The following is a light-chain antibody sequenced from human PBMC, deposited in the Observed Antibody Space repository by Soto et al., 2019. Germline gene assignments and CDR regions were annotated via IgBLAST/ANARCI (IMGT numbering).Light chain of an antibody. CDR1: QDIRNY. V-gene: IGKV1-33*01. CDR3: QHYDHLPPLS. CDR2: DAS. Sequence: DIQMTQSPSSLSASVGDRVTITCQASQDIRNYLNWYQQKPGKAPNLLIYDASNLTAGAPSRFSGSGSGTEFTFTISTLQPEDIATYYCQHYDHLPPLSFGGGTKVEIK. J-gene: IGKJ4*01.